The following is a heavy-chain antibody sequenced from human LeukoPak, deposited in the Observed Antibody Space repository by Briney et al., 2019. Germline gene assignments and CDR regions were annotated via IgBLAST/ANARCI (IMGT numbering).Heavy chain of an antibody. CDR3: TKLGGATDY. J-gene: IGHJ4*02. CDR2: TGGSGYTT. V-gene: IGHV3-23*01. Sequence: PGGSLRLSCAASGFTFSSYGLSWVRQAPGKGLEWVSATGGSGYTTYYADSVRGRFTISRDNSKNTLYIQMNSLRAEDTAIYYCTKLGGATDYWGQGTLVTVSS. CDR1: GFTFSSYG. D-gene: IGHD1-26*01.